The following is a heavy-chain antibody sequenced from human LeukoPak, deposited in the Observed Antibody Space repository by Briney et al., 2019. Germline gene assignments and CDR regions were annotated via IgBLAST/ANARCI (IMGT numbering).Heavy chain of an antibody. CDR3: AREEFDYYGSVYGMDV. CDR1: GFTFSSYG. Sequence: GRSLRLSCAASGFTFSSYGMHWVRQAPGKGLEWVAVIWYDGSNKYYADPVKGRFTISRDNSKNTLYLQMNSLRAEDTAVYYCAREEFDYYGSVYGMDVWGKGTTVTVSS. J-gene: IGHJ6*04. V-gene: IGHV3-33*01. D-gene: IGHD3-10*01. CDR2: IWYDGSNK.